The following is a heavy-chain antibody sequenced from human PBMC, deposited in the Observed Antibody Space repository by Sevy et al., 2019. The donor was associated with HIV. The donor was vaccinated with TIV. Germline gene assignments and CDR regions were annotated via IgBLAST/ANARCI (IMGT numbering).Heavy chain of an antibody. V-gene: IGHV3-33*01. CDR1: GFTFSNYD. CDR2: IWNDGSNK. J-gene: IGHJ4*02. CDR3: ARGGDFNDRSAKRDFDY. Sequence: GESLKISCAASGFTFSNYDMHWVRQAPGKGLEWVAVIWNDGSNKYYADSVKGRFTISRDNSKNTLYLQMNSPRVEDTAVYFCARGGDFNDRSAKRDFDYWGQGTLVTVSS. D-gene: IGHD3-22*01.